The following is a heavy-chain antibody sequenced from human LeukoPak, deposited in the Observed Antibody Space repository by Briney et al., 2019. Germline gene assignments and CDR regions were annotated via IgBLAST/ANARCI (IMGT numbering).Heavy chain of an antibody. CDR1: GFTFSSYA. D-gene: IGHD2-2*02. CDR2: ISGSGGST. CDR3: AKGVVPAAIRGNWFDP. J-gene: IGHJ5*02. V-gene: IGHV3-23*01. Sequence: GGSLRLSCAASGFTFSSYAMSWVRQAPRKGLEWVSAISGSGGSTYYADSVKGRFTISRDNSKNTLYLQMNSLRAEDTAVYYCAKGVVPAAIRGNWFDPWGQGTLVTVSS.